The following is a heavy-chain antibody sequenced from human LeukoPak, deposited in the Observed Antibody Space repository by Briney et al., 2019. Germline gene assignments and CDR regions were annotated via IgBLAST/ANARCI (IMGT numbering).Heavy chain of an antibody. V-gene: IGHV3-7*04. CDR2: IKLDGSEK. Sequence: GGSLRLSCVASGFTFTSLWMNWVRQVRGKGLEWVAYIKLDGSEKNYVDSVKGRFIISRDNDRNSLHLQMNSLRAEDTAVYYCARGLSNGDSRYNWFGPWGQGTLVTVSS. D-gene: IGHD2-8*01. CDR3: ARGLSNGDSRYNWFGP. J-gene: IGHJ5*02. CDR1: GFTFTSLW.